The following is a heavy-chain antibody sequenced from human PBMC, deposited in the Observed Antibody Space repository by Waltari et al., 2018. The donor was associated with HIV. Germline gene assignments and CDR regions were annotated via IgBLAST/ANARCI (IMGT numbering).Heavy chain of an antibody. CDR3: ARDSGLFMYDSRRAVLNWFDP. Sequence: QFKLQESGPRLRKPSETLSLTCTISGGSMNTRDYYWGWVRQPPGKGLEWIGNIHYNGRTFYNPSLQSRVTLSLDKSDNQFFLNFISVIAADTAVYYCARDSGLFMYDSRRAVLNWFDPWGQGLLVTVSS. J-gene: IGHJ5*02. CDR2: IHYNGRT. V-gene: IGHV4-39*07. D-gene: IGHD3-9*01. CDR1: GGSMNTRDYY.